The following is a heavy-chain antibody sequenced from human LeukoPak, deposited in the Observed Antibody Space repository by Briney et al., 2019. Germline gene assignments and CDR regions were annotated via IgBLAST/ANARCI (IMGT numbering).Heavy chain of an antibody. J-gene: IGHJ4*02. D-gene: IGHD3-9*01. Sequence: ASVKVSCKASGYTFTSYGISWVRQAPGQGLEWMGWISAYNGDTNFAQKLQGRVTMTTDTSTSTAYMDLRSLRSDDTAVYYCARDQAATNTQVRFCLDWGQGTLVTVSS. CDR3: ARDQAATNTQVRFCLD. CDR2: ISAYNGDT. CDR1: GYTFTSYG. V-gene: IGHV1-18*01.